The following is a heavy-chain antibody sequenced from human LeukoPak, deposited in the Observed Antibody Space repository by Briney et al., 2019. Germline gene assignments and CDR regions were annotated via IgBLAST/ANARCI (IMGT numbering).Heavy chain of an antibody. CDR1: GGSISSGGYY. CDR3: ARGIYPYYDYGDYSRSVEPDAFDI. D-gene: IGHD4-17*01. CDR2: IYHSGRT. Sequence: SETLSLTCTVSGGSISSGGYYWSWIRQPPGKGLEWIGYIYHSGRTYYNPSLKSRVTISVDTSKNQFSLKLSFVTAADTAVYYCARGIYPYYDYGDYSRSVEPDAFDIWGQGTMVTVSS. V-gene: IGHV4-30-2*05. J-gene: IGHJ3*02.